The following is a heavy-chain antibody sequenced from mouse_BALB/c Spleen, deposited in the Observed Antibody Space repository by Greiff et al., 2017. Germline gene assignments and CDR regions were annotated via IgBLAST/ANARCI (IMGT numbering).Heavy chain of an antibody. J-gene: IGHJ2*01. D-gene: IGHD2-4*01. Sequence: VQLQQSGAELVKPGASVKLSCTASGFNIKDTYMHWVKQRPEQGLEWIGRIDPANGNTKYDPKFQGKATITADTSSNTAYLQLSSLTSEDTAVYYCARSAMITRYYFDYWGQGTTLTVSS. CDR2: IDPANGNT. V-gene: IGHV14-3*02. CDR3: ARSAMITRYYFDY. CDR1: GFNIKDTY.